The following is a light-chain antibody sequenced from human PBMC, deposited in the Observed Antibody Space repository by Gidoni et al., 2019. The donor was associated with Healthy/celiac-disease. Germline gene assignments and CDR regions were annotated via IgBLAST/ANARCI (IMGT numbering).Light chain of an antibody. J-gene: IGLJ3*02. CDR3: QVWDSSTRV. Sequence: SYELTQPLSVSVALGQTARITWGGNNIGSKNVHWYQQKPGQAPVLVIYRDSNRPSGIPERFSGSNSGNTATLTISRAQAGDEADYYCQVWDSSTRVFGGGTKLTVL. CDR1: NIGSKN. V-gene: IGLV3-9*01. CDR2: RDS.